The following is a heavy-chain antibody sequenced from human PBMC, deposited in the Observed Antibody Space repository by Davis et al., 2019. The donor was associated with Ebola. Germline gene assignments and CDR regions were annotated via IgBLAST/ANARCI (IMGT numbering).Heavy chain of an antibody. V-gene: IGHV3-9*01. CDR3: AKALLGGIAAAGADY. CDR2: ISWNSGSI. J-gene: IGHJ4*02. Sequence: GGSLRLSCAASGFTFDDYAMHWVRQAPGKGLEWVSGISWNSGSIGYADSVKGRFTISRDNAKNSLYLQMNSLRAEDTALYYCAKALLGGIAAAGADYWGQGTLVTVSS. D-gene: IGHD6-13*01. CDR1: GFTFDDYA.